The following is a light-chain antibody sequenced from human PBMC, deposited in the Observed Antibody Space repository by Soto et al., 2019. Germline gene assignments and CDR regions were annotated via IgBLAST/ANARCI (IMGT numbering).Light chain of an antibody. V-gene: IGKV3-11*01. CDR2: DAS. Sequence: VLTQTPATLSSSPGERATLSCRASQTITTELAWYQQKPGQPPRLLIYDASNRATGIPARFSGSGSGTDVTLTISSLEPDDFVVYYFQQYVVSPRTFGQGTKVDIK. J-gene: IGKJ1*01. CDR3: QQYVVSPRT. CDR1: QTITTE.